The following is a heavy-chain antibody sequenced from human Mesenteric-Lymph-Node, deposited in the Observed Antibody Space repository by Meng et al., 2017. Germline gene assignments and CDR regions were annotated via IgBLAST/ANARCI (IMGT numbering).Heavy chain of an antibody. CDR1: GGSISSGYYY. CDR2: IYYSGST. D-gene: IGHD3-22*01. CDR3: ARGYYDSSGYGYWYFDL. V-gene: IGHV4-30-4*01. J-gene: IGHJ2*01. Sequence: GQLQGVGPGLVKPSQTLSLTCTVSGGSISSGYYYWSWIRQPPGKGLEWIGYIYYSGSTYYNPSLKSRVTISVDTSKNQFSLKLSSVTAADTAVYYCARGYYDSSGYGYWYFDLWGRGTLVTVSS.